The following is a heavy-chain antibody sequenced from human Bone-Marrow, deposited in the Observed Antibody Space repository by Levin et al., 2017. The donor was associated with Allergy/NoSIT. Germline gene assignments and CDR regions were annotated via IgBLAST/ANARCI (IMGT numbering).Heavy chain of an antibody. V-gene: IGHV3-30*04. CDR3: ARGRFSYHLFDY. Sequence: GGSLRLSCAASGFTFSSYAMHWVRQAPGKGLEWVAVISYDGSNKYYADSVKGRFTISRDNSKNTLYLQMNSLRAEDTAVYYCARGRFSYHLFDYWGQGTLVTVSS. CDR1: GFTFSSYA. CDR2: ISYDGSNK. J-gene: IGHJ4*02. D-gene: IGHD3-3*01.